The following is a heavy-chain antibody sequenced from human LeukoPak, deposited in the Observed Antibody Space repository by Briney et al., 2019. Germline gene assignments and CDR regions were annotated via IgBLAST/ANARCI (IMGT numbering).Heavy chain of an antibody. CDR1: GFTFSNYV. Sequence: GRSLRLSCAASGFTFSNYVMHWVRQAPGKGLEWVAVIWYDGGNKYNADSVKGRFTISRDNSKNTLYLQMNSLRAEDTAVYYCARDYPIVRGSSSMDVWGQGTTVTVSS. CDR3: ARDYPIVRGSSSMDV. J-gene: IGHJ6*02. V-gene: IGHV3-33*01. D-gene: IGHD1-26*01. CDR2: IWYDGGNK.